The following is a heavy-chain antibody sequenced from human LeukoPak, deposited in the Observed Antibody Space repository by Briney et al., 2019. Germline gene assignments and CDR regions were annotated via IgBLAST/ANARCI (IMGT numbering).Heavy chain of an antibody. Sequence: PGGSLEISGQGSGSSFTSYWIGGARQMPGKGLEWIGIIYPCDSDTRYSPSFQGQVTISADKSISTAYLQWSSLKASDTAMYYCARTAYCGGDCYSPNFDYWGQGTLVTVSS. J-gene: IGHJ4*02. CDR3: ARTAYCGGDCYSPNFDY. CDR1: GSSFTSYW. D-gene: IGHD2-21*02. V-gene: IGHV5-51*01. CDR2: IYPCDSDT.